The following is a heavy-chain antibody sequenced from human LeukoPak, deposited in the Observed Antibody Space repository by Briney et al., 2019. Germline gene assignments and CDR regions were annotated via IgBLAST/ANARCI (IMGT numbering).Heavy chain of an antibody. V-gene: IGHV4-59*01. Sequence: PSETLSLTCTVSGGSISSYYWSWIRQPPGKGLEWVGYIYYSGSTNYNPSLKSRVTISVDTSKNQFSLKLSSVTAADTAVFYCARGLRDAYNFDLDYWGQGTLVTVSS. D-gene: IGHD5-24*01. J-gene: IGHJ4*02. CDR2: IYYSGST. CDR3: ARGLRDAYNFDLDY. CDR1: GGSISSYY.